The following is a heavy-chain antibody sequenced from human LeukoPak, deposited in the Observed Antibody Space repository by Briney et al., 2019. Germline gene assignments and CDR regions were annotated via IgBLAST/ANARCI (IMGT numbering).Heavy chain of an antibody. CDR2: INSDGSST. J-gene: IGHJ4*02. CDR3: ARDYDFWSGFFDY. Sequence: GGSLRLSCAASGFTLSNYWMHWVRQAPGKGLVWVSRINSDGSSTSYADSVKGRFTISRDNAKNTLSLQMNSLRAEDTAVYYCARDYDFWSGFFDYWGQGTLVTVSS. CDR1: GFTLSNYW. V-gene: IGHV3-74*01. D-gene: IGHD3-3*01.